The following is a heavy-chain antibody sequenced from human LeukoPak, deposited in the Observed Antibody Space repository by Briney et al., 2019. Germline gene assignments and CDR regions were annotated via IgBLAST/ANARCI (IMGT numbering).Heavy chain of an antibody. D-gene: IGHD3-10*01. CDR2: ISGSWGST. V-gene: IGHV3-23*01. CDR1: GFTFSSYA. CDR3: AKDSVGSGSIYYFDY. J-gene: IGHJ4*02. Sequence: PGGSLRLSCAASGFTFSSYAMSWVRQAPGKGLELVSAISGSWGSTYYADSVKGRFTIARDNSKNTLYLQMNSLRAEDTAVYYCAKDSVGSGSIYYFDYWGQGTLVTVSS.